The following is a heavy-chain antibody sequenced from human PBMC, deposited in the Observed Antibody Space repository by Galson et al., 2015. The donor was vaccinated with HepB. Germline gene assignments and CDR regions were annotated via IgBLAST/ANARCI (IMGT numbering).Heavy chain of an antibody. CDR1: GGTFSSYA. CDR3: ARSWGKDLGYCSGGSCYPTSGWFDP. Sequence: SVKVSCKASGGTFSSYAISWVRQAPGQGLEWMGRIIPILGIANYAQKFQGRVTITADKSTSIAYMELRSLRSEDTAVYYCARSWGKDLGYCSGGSCYPTSGWFDPWGQGTLVTVSS. D-gene: IGHD2-15*01. J-gene: IGHJ5*02. CDR2: IIPILGIA. V-gene: IGHV1-69*04.